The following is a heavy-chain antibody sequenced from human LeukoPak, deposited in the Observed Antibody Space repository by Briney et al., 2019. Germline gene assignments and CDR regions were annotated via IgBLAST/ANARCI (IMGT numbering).Heavy chain of an antibody. D-gene: IGHD3-3*01. V-gene: IGHV1-46*03. CDR2: INPSGGST. CDR1: GYTFTSYY. Sequence: GASVKVSCKASGYTFTSYYMHWVRQAPGQGLEWMGIINPSGGSTSYAQKFQGRVTMTRDTSTSTVYMELSSLRSEDTAVYYCARDVLRFLASHWFDPWGQGTLVTVSS. CDR3: ARDVLRFLASHWFDP. J-gene: IGHJ5*02.